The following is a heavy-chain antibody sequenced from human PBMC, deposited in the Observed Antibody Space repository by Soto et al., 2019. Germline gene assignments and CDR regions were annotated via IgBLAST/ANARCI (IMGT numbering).Heavy chain of an antibody. CDR1: GGSISSSSYY. J-gene: IGHJ5*02. D-gene: IGHD2-15*01. Sequence: SETLSLTCTVSGGSISSSSYYWGWIRQPPGKGLEWIGSIYYSGSTYYNPSLKSRVTISVDTSKNQFSLKLSSVTAADTAVYYCARHEGAKVVAATPYNWFDPWGQGTLVTVSS. V-gene: IGHV4-39*01. CDR2: IYYSGST. CDR3: ARHEGAKVVAATPYNWFDP.